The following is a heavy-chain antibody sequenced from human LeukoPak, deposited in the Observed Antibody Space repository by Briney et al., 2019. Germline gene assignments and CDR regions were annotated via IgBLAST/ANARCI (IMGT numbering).Heavy chain of an antibody. Sequence: GGSLRLSCAASGFTFSSYSMNWVRQAPGKGLEWVSSISSSSSYIYYADSVKGRFTISRDNAKNSLYLQKNSLRAEDTAVYYCASGPVVVPAVADYWGQGTLVTVSS. CDR1: GFTFSSYS. CDR3: ASGPVVVPAVADY. CDR2: ISSSSSYI. V-gene: IGHV3-21*01. D-gene: IGHD2-2*01. J-gene: IGHJ4*02.